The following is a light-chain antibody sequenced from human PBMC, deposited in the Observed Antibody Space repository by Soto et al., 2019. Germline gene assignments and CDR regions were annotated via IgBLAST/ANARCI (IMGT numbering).Light chain of an antibody. Sequence: DIVMTQSPLSLPVTPGEPASISCRSSQSRLYSNGNNYLDWYLQKPAQSPQLLIYLASSRASGVPDRFSGSGSGTDFTLKISRVEAEDVGVYYCMQPLQTPYTFGQGTKLEIK. V-gene: IGKV2-28*01. CDR3: MQPLQTPYT. CDR1: QSRLYSNGNNY. CDR2: LAS. J-gene: IGKJ2*01.